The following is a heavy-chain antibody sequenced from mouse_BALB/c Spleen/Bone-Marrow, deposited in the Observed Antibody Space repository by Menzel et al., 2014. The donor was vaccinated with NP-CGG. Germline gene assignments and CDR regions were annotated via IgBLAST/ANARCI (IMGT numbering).Heavy chain of an antibody. Sequence: QVQLQQSGAELARPGASVKLSCKASGHTFTSYWMQWVKQRPGQGLEWIGAIYPGDGDTRYTQKFKGKATLTADKSSSTAYMQLSSLASEDSAVYYCARGDYETWFAYWGQGTLVTVSA. CDR3: ARGDYETWFAY. CDR1: GHTFTSYW. CDR2: IYPGDGDT. D-gene: IGHD2-4*01. J-gene: IGHJ3*01. V-gene: IGHV1-87*01.